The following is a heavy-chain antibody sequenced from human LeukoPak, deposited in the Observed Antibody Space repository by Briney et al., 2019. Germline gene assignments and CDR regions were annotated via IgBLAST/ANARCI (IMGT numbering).Heavy chain of an antibody. J-gene: IGHJ2*01. CDR2: ISSSGSTI. D-gene: IGHD6-13*01. CDR1: GFTFSDYY. V-gene: IGHV3-11*01. Sequence: GGSLRLSCAASGFTFSDYYMSWIRQAPGKGLEWVSYISSSGSTIYYADSVKGRFTISRDNAKNSLYLQMNSLRAEDTAVYYCARVYCSSSYDYWYFDLWGRGTLVTVSS. CDR3: ARVYCSSSYDYWYFDL.